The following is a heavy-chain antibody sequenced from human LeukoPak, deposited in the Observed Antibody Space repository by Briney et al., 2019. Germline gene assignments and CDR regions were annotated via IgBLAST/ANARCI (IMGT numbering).Heavy chain of an antibody. CDR3: AKDSNIWFGESSDY. CDR2: SGNGGNT. D-gene: IGHD3-10*01. V-gene: IGHV3-23*01. J-gene: IGHJ4*02. Sequence: SGNGGNTYYADSVKGRFTISRDNSKNTLYLQLNSLRAEDTAVYYCAKDSNIWFGESSDYWGQGTLVTVSS.